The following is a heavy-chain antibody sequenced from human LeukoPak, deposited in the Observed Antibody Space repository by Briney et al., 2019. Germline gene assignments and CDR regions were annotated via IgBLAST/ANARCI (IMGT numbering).Heavy chain of an antibody. V-gene: IGHV3-74*03. CDR2: INSDESST. D-gene: IGHD6-13*01. Sequence: GGSPRLSCAASGFSFSNHWMHWVRQVPGKGLVWVSRINSDESSTTYAGSVKGRFTISRDNAKNTLYLQMNSLRDEDTAVYYCTRDVSQSSSWYGEFDYWGQGTQVTVSS. J-gene: IGHJ4*02. CDR1: GFSFSNHW. CDR3: TRDVSQSSSWYGEFDY.